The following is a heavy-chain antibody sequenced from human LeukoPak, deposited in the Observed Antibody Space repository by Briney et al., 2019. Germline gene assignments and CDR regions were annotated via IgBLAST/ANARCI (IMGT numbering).Heavy chain of an antibody. Sequence: SETLSLTCAVYGGSFSGYYWSWIRQPPGKGLEWIGEVNHSGSTNYNPSLKSRVTISVDTSKNQFSLKLSSVTAADTAVYYCARAGGSTVSHSDYWGQGTLVIVSS. CDR3: ARAGGSTVSHSDY. J-gene: IGHJ4*02. CDR2: VNHSGST. V-gene: IGHV4-34*01. CDR1: GGSFSGYY. D-gene: IGHD4-17*01.